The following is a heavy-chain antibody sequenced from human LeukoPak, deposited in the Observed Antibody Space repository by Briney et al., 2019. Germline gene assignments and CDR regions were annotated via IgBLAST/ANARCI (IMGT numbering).Heavy chain of an antibody. CDR1: GLTFDDYA. D-gene: IGHD6-13*01. V-gene: IGHV3-20*04. CDR3: ARDGRDSNSWPDY. J-gene: IGHJ4*02. CDR2: INWNGGST. Sequence: PGGSLRLSCAASGLTFDDYAMSCVRQAPGKGLEWVSGINWNGGSTGYADSVKGRFTISRDNAKNSLYLQMNSLRVEDTALYYCARDGRDSNSWPDYWVQGTLVTVSS.